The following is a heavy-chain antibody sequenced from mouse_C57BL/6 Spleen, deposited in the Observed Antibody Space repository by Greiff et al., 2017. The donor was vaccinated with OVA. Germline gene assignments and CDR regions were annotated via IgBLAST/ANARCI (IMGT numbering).Heavy chain of an antibody. CDR1: GFTFSDYY. Sequence: EVKLMESEGGLVQPGSSMKLSCTASGFTFSDYYMAWVRQVPEKGLEWVANINYDGSSTYYLDSLKSRFIISRDNAKNILYLQMSSLKSEVTATYYCARDAPYYGSSSYAMDYWGQGTSVTVSS. V-gene: IGHV5-16*01. CDR2: INYDGSST. J-gene: IGHJ4*01. CDR3: ARDAPYYGSSSYAMDY. D-gene: IGHD1-1*01.